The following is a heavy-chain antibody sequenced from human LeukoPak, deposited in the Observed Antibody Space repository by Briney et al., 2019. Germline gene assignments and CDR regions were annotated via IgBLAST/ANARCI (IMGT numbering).Heavy chain of an antibody. CDR2: INPNSGGT. CDR1: GYTFTGYY. CDR3: ARGVVGYDYVWGTEHYFDY. J-gene: IGHJ4*02. Sequence: ASVKVSCKASGYTFTGYYMHWVRQAPGQGLEWMGWINPNSGGTNYALKFQGRVTMTRDTSISTAYMELSRLRSDDTAVYYCARGVVGYDYVWGTEHYFDYWGQGTLVTVSS. V-gene: IGHV1-2*02. D-gene: IGHD3-16*01.